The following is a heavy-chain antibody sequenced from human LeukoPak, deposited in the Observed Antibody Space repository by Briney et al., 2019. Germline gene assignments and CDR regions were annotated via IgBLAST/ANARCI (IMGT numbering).Heavy chain of an antibody. D-gene: IGHD6-13*01. J-gene: IGHJ5*02. V-gene: IGHV4-59*01. Sequence: SETLSLTCTVSGGSISSYYWSWIRQPPGKGLEWIGYIYYSGGTNYNPPLKSRVTISVDTSKNQFSLKLSSVTAADTAVYYCARYSDNWFDPWGQGTLVTVSS. CDR2: IYYSGGT. CDR3: ARYSDNWFDP. CDR1: GGSISSYY.